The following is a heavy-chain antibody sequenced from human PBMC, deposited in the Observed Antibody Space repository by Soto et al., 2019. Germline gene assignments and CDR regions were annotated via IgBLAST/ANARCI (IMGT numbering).Heavy chain of an antibody. CDR1: GFTFSSYG. D-gene: IGHD6-19*01. CDR2: ISYDGSNK. CDR3: AKDPIAVAGTSAFDY. Sequence: QVQLVESGGGVVQPGRSLRLSCAASGFTFSSYGMHWVRQAPGKGLEWVAVISYDGSNKYYADSVKGRFTISRDNSKNTLYLQMNSLRAEDTAVYYCAKDPIAVAGTSAFDYWGQGTLVTVSS. J-gene: IGHJ4*02. V-gene: IGHV3-30*18.